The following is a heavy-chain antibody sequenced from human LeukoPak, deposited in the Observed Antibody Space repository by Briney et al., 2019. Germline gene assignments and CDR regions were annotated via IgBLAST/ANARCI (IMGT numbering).Heavy chain of an antibody. J-gene: IGHJ4*02. CDR2: ISSSSSTI. V-gene: IGHV3-48*01. Sequence: GGPLRLSCATSGLPFSSYSMNWVRQAPGKGLEWVSYISSSSSTIYYADSVKGRFTIPRDNAKNSLYLQMNSLRAEDTAVYYCASYSNYVSPLPHFDYWGQGTLVTVSS. D-gene: IGHD4-11*01. CDR3: ASYSNYVSPLPHFDY. CDR1: GLPFSSYS.